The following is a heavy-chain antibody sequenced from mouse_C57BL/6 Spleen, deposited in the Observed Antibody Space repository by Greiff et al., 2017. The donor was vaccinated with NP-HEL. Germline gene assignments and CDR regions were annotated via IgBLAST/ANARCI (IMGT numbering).Heavy chain of an antibody. CDR3: TIYDYDGPDFDY. CDR2: IYPGNSDT. J-gene: IGHJ2*01. Sequence: VQLQQSGTVLARPGASVKMSCKTSGYTFTSYWMHWVKQRPGQGLEWIGAIYPGNSDTSYNQKFKGKAKLTAVTSASTAYMELSSLTNEDSAVYYCTIYDYDGPDFDYWGQGTTLTVSS. D-gene: IGHD2-4*01. V-gene: IGHV1-5*01. CDR1: GYTFTSYW.